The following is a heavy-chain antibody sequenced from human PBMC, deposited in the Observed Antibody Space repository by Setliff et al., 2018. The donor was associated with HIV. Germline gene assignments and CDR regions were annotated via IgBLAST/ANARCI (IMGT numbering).Heavy chain of an antibody. Sequence: PGGSLRLSCAASGFTFSSYWMHWVRQAPGKGLVWVSRINSDGSSTSYADSVKGRFTISRDNAKNTLYLQMNSLRAEDTAVYYCARVPSGIVVDYFDYWGQGTLVTVSS. J-gene: IGHJ4*02. CDR2: INSDGSST. CDR3: ARVPSGIVVDYFDY. V-gene: IGHV3-74*01. D-gene: IGHD3-22*01. CDR1: GFTFSSYW.